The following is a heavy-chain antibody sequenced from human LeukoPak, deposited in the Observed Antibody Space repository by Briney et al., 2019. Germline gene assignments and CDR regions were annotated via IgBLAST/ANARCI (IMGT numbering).Heavy chain of an antibody. J-gene: IGHJ4*02. Sequence: ASVKVSCKASGYTFTSYGISWVRQAPGQGLEWMGWISAYNGNTNYAQKLQGRVTMTTDTSTSTAYMELRSLRSDDTAVYYCASVSPVDEDYYGSGSYDYWGQGTLVTVSS. CDR1: GYTFTSYG. CDR3: ASVSPVDEDYYGSGSYDY. V-gene: IGHV1-18*01. CDR2: ISAYNGNT. D-gene: IGHD3-10*01.